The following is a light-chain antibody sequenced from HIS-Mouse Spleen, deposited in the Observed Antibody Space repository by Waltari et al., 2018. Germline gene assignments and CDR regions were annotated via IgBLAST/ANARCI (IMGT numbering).Light chain of an antibody. J-gene: IGKJ4*01. CDR2: KAS. CDR1: QSISSW. V-gene: IGKV1-5*03. CDR3: QQYNSYSLT. Sequence: DIQMTQSPSTLSASVGDRVTITCRASQSISSWLAWYQQKPGKAPKPLFYKASSLESGVPSRFSGSGSGTEFTLTISSLQPDDFATYYCQQYNSYSLTFGGGTKVEIK.